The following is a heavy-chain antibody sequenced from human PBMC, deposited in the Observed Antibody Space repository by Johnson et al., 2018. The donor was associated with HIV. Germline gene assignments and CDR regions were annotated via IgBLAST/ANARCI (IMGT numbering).Heavy chain of an antibody. CDR2: ISYHGGHK. CDR1: GFTFSSYG. Sequence: QVQLVESGGGVVQPGRSLRLSCAASGFTFSSYGMHWVRQAPGKGLEWVAVISYHGGHKYSADSVQGRFSISRDNSENTVFLQMDSLRAEDTAVYFCARDPCTGASCLPGAFDIWGQGTLVTVSS. J-gene: IGHJ3*02. CDR3: ARDPCTGASCLPGAFDI. D-gene: IGHD2-15*01. V-gene: IGHV3-30*03.